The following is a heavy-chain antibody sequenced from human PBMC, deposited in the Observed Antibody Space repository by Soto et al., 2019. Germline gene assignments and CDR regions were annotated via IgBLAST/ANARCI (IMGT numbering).Heavy chain of an antibody. CDR1: GYTFTSYG. CDR3: ARSYSSGWDNWFDP. J-gene: IGHJ5*02. CDR2: ISAYNGNT. D-gene: IGHD6-19*01. Sequence: GASVQVSCKASGYTFTSYGISWVRQAPGQGLEWMGWISAYNGNTNYAQKLQGRVTMTTDTSTSTAYMELRSLRSDDTAVYYCARSYSSGWDNWFDPWGQGTLVTVSS. V-gene: IGHV1-18*01.